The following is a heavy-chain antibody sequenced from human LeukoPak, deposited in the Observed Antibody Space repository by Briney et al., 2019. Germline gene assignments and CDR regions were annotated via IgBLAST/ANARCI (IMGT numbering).Heavy chain of an antibody. CDR2: ISSSSSYI. Sequence: SGGSLRLSCAASGFTFSSYSMNWDRQAPGKGLEWVSSISSSSSYIYYADSVKGRFTISRDNAKNSLYLQMNSLRAEDTAVYYCARLSSAWFDPWGQGTLVTVSS. D-gene: IGHD6-19*01. CDR3: ARLSSAWFDP. CDR1: GFTFSSYS. V-gene: IGHV3-21*01. J-gene: IGHJ5*02.